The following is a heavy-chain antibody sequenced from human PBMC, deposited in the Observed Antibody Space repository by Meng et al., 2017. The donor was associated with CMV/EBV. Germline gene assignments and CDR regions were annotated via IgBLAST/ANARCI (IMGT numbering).Heavy chain of an antibody. J-gene: IGHJ4*02. D-gene: IGHD3-3*01. Sequence: GESLKISCAASGFTFSSYSMNWVRQAPGKGLERVSSISSSSSYIYYADSVRGRFTISRDNAKNSLYLQMNSLRAEDTAVYYCARGEDFWSGYYRFDYWGQGTLVTVSS. V-gene: IGHV3-21*01. CDR3: ARGEDFWSGYYRFDY. CDR1: GFTFSSYS. CDR2: ISSSSSYI.